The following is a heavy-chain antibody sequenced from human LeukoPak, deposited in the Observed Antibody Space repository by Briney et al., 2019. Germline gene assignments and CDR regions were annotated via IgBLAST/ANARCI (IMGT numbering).Heavy chain of an antibody. CDR3: GKTTVGYSSGQKPAWPVDY. Sequence: SGGSLRLSCEASGFTFGSHAMYWVRQAPGKGLEWVAGIFGSGDSPHYADPVKGRFTISRDNSRNTVYLQINSLRAEDTAVYYCGKTTVGYSSGQKPAWPVDYWGQGTLVTVSS. CDR2: IFGSGDSP. V-gene: IGHV3-23*01. CDR1: GFTFGSHA. D-gene: IGHD5-18*01. J-gene: IGHJ4*02.